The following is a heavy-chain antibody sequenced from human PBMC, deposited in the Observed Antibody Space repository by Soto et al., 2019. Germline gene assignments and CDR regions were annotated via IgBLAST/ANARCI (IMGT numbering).Heavy chain of an antibody. CDR2: IFNSGTT. V-gene: IGHV4-31*02. CDR3: ELDLGPTTGLDY. J-gene: IGHJ4*02. CDR1: GASTVSHYH. D-gene: IGHD1-26*01. Sequence: SETLSLTCSVSGASTVSHYHWTWIRQPPGKGLEWMGYIFNSGTTFYNPSLTSRLSISMDTSGNHFSLELRSVTAADTAVYYCELDLGPTTGLDYWGQGTLVTVSS.